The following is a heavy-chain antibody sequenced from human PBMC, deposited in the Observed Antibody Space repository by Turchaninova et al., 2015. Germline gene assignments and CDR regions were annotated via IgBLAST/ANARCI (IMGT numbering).Heavy chain of an antibody. J-gene: IGHJ4*02. V-gene: IGHV3-30*18. Sequence: VQLVESGGGVVEPGRSLRLCCAASGFTFSSNGMHWVRQAPGKGLEWVAVISYDGSDKYYADSVKGRFTISRDNSKNTLYLQMNSLRAEDTAVYYCAKDLSGIPTIDYWGQGTLVTVSS. CDR3: AKDLSGIPTIDY. CDR1: GFTFSSNG. D-gene: IGHD1-14*01. CDR2: ISYDGSDK.